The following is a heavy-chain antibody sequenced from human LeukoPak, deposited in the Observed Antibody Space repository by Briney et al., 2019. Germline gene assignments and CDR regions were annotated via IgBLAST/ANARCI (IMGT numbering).Heavy chain of an antibody. V-gene: IGHV3-74*01. CDR2: INSDGSNT. CDR1: GFTFSSYW. Sequence: GGSLRLSCAAAGFTFSSYWMHWVRQAPGKGLVWVSRINSDGSNTNYADSVKGRFTISRDNAKNSLYLQMNSLRAEDTAVYYCAKATWIQLWLWDYWGQGTLVTVSS. D-gene: IGHD5-18*01. CDR3: AKATWIQLWLWDY. J-gene: IGHJ4*02.